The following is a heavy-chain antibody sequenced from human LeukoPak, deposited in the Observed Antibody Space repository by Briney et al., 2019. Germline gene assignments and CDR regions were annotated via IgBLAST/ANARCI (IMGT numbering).Heavy chain of an antibody. V-gene: IGHV3-23*01. CDR3: AKDPNGGYIGAFDV. D-gene: IGHD1-26*01. J-gene: IGHJ3*01. CDR2: IWSSGDHT. CDR1: RFSINNYA. Sequence: GESLKISCTTSRFSINNYAMTWVRRAPGKGLEWVSSIWSSGDHTKYADSVRGRVTVSRDKTKNTLYLQMNDLRVDDTAVYYCAKDPNGGYIGAFDVWGQGIMVTVSS.